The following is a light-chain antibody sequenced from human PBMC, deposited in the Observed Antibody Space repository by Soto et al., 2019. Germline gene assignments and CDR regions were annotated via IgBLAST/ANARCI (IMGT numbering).Light chain of an antibody. V-gene: IGKV3-11*01. CDR1: QSISSY. CDR2: DAS. Sequence: EIVLTQSPATLSLSPGERATLSCRASQSISSYLAWYQQKPGQAPRLLIYDASTRATGTPARFSRGGTGTDFTLTIRSLEPEDFAVYYCQQRSNWPPTFGGGTKVEIK. CDR3: QQRSNWPPT. J-gene: IGKJ4*01.